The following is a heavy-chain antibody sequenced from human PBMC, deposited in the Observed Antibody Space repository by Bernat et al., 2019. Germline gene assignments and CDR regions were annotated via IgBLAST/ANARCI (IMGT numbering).Heavy chain of an antibody. J-gene: IGHJ4*02. V-gene: IGHV3-7*03. CDR1: GFTFSIYW. CDR2: INQDGIEK. CDR3: ARGNGYTNEPCDY. D-gene: IGHD6-13*01. Sequence: SFAASGFTFSIYWISWVLHAPGKGLEWFSNINQDGIEKYFVDSVKVRFTLSRDNAKNSLYLQLNSLSGDDTAVYYCARGNGYTNEPCDYWGKGTLV.